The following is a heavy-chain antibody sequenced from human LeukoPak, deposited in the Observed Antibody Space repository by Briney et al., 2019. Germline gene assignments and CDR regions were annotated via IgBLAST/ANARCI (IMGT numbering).Heavy chain of an antibody. CDR2: IYYSGST. CDR1: GGSISSGGYY. V-gene: IGHV4-31*02. Sequence: SETLSLTCDVSGGSISSGGYYWSWIRQHPGKGLEWIGYIYYSGSTYYNPSLKSRVTISVDTSKNQFSLKLSSVTAADTAVYYCARGREDYGDPEFDYWGQGTLVTVSS. CDR3: ARGREDYGDPEFDY. J-gene: IGHJ4*02. D-gene: IGHD4-17*01.